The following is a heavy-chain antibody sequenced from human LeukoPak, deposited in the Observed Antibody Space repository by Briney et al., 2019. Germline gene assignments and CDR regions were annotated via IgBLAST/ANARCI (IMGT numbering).Heavy chain of an antibody. CDR1: GFTFSSYA. J-gene: IGHJ4*02. CDR3: ARERVRGVIYY. Sequence: GGSLRLSCAASGFTFSSYAMHWVRQAPGKGLEYVSAISSNGGSTYYANSVKGRFTISRDNSKNTLYLQMGSLRAEDMAVYYCARERVRGVIYYWGQGTLVTVSS. D-gene: IGHD3-10*01. V-gene: IGHV3-64*01. CDR2: ISSNGGST.